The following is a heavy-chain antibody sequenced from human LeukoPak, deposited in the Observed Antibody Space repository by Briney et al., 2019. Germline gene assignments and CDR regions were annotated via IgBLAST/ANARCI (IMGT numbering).Heavy chain of an antibody. CDR2: ISWNSGSI. J-gene: IGHJ4*02. Sequence: GGSLRLSCAASGFTFSSYGMHWVRQAPGKGLEWVSGISWNSGSIGYADSVKGRFTISRDNAKNSLYLQMNSLRAEDMALYYCAKSTAVAGNFYFDYWGQGTLVTVSS. D-gene: IGHD6-19*01. CDR1: GFTFSSYG. CDR3: AKSTAVAGNFYFDY. V-gene: IGHV3-9*03.